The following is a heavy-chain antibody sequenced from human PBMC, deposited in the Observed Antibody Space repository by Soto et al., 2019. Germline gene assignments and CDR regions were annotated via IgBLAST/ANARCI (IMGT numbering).Heavy chain of an antibody. CDR2: INPYNGKT. V-gene: IGHV1-18*01. D-gene: IGHD2-15*01. CDR3: ARVQIVVVVGGTPADY. Sequence: QVSLEQSGAEVKKSGASVKVSCKASGYIFSTHGINWVRQSPGQGLEWMGWINPYNGKTNYAQKFQGRVTMTTETSRKTAYMELRSLRSDDTAVYYCARVQIVVVVGGTPADYWGQGTLVTVSS. CDR1: GYIFSTHG. J-gene: IGHJ4*02.